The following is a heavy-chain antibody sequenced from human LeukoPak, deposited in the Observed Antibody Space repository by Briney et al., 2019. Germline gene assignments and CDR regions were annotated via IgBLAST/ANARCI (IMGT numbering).Heavy chain of an antibody. D-gene: IGHD3-22*01. V-gene: IGHV3-73*01. CDR3: TTHYYDSSGYHYGAFDY. J-gene: IGHJ4*02. CDR2: VRSRANSYAT. CDR1: GFTFSGSA. Sequence: GGSLRLSCAASGFTFSGSAMHWVRQASGKGLEWVGRVRSRANSYATAYAASVKGRFSISRDDSKNTAFLEMNSLKTEDTAVYYCTTHYYDSSGYHYGAFDYWGQGTLVTVSS.